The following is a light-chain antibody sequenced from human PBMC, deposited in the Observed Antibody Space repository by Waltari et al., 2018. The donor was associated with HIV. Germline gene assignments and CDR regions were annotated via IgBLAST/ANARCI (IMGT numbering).Light chain of an antibody. CDR2: GAS. V-gene: IGKV3-15*01. CDR1: QSVSSY. Sequence: VMTQSPATLSASPGHRATLSCRASQSVSSYLAWYQQKPGQAPRLLIYGASTRATGIPARFSGSGSGTEFTLTISSLQSEDFAVYYCQQYNKWPRGTFGGGTKVEVK. J-gene: IGKJ4*01. CDR3: QQYNKWPRGT.